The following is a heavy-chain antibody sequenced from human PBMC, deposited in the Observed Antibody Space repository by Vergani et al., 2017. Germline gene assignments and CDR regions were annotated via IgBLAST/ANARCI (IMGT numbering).Heavy chain of an antibody. Sequence: EVQLLESGGGLVQPGGSLRLSCAASGFTFSSYAMSWVRQALGKGLEWVSAISGSGGSTYYADSVKGRFTISRDNSKNTLYLQMNSLRAEDTAVYYCAKSGRMGAAAAPDFDYWGQGTLVTVSS. CDR2: ISGSGGST. CDR3: AKSGRMGAAAAPDFDY. D-gene: IGHD6-13*01. J-gene: IGHJ4*02. CDR1: GFTFSSYA. V-gene: IGHV3-23*01.